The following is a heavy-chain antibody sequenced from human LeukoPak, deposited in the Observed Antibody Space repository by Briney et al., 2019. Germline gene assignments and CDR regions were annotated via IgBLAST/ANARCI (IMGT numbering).Heavy chain of an antibody. V-gene: IGHV4-34*01. CDR3: AKNNWFDP. CDR1: GGSFSGHY. J-gene: IGHJ5*02. Sequence: PSETLSLTCAVSGGSFSGHYGSCIPQPPGEGLEWIGEINDSGSTKYSPSLKSRVTISADTSKNQFSLTLSSVTAADTAVYYCAKNNWFDPWGQGTLVTVSS. CDR2: INDSGST.